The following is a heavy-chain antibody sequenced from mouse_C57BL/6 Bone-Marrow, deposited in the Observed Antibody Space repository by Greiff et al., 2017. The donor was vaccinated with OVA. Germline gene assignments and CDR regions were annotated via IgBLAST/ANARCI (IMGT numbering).Heavy chain of an antibody. V-gene: IGHV7-1*01. J-gene: IGHJ1*03. CDR2: SRNKANDYTT. Sequence: EVQLVESGGGLVQSGRSLRLSCATSGFTFSDFYMEWVRQAPGTGLEWIAASRNKANDYTTEYSASVKGRFIVSRDTSQSILYLQMNALRAEDTAIYYCARDATGTNWYFDVWGTGTTVTVSS. D-gene: IGHD4-1*01. CDR1: GFTFSDFY. CDR3: ARDATGTNWYFDV.